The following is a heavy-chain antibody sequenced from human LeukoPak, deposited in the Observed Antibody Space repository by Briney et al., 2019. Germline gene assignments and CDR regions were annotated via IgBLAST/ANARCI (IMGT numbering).Heavy chain of an antibody. J-gene: IGHJ5*02. CDR1: GYTFTSYG. V-gene: IGHV1-18*01. CDR2: ISAYNGNT. CDR3: ARDKEEMTTGWFDP. Sequence: ASVKVSCKASGYTFTSYGISWVRQAPGQGLEWMGWISAYNGNTNYAQKLQGRVTMTTDTSTSTAHMELRSLRSDDTAVYYCARDKEEMTTGWFDPWGQGTLVTVSS. D-gene: IGHD5-24*01.